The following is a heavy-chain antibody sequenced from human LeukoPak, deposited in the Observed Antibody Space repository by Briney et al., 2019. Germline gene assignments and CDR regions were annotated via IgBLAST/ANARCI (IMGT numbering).Heavy chain of an antibody. Sequence: GGSLRLSCVASGFTFSSYAMSWVRQAPGKGLEWVSAISGSGDSTYYADSVKGRFSISRDSSKNTLYLQMNSLRAEDTAVYYCAKVQSIAVAVYFDYWGQGTLVTVSS. CDR1: GFTFSSYA. CDR2: ISGSGDST. D-gene: IGHD6-19*01. J-gene: IGHJ4*02. CDR3: AKVQSIAVAVYFDY. V-gene: IGHV3-23*01.